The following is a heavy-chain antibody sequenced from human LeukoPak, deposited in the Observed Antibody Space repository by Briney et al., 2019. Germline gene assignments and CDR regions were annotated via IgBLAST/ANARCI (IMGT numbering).Heavy chain of an antibody. CDR1: GGSISSYY. J-gene: IGHJ6*03. CDR3: ARQEMGVYYYMDV. V-gene: IGHV4-4*09. CDR2: IYTSGST. Sequence: SETLSLTCTVSGGSISSYYWSWIRQPPGKGLEWIGYIYTSGSTNYNPSLKSRVAISVDTSKNQFSLKLSSVTAADTAVYYCARQEMGVYYYMDVWGKGTTVTVSS. D-gene: IGHD5-24*01.